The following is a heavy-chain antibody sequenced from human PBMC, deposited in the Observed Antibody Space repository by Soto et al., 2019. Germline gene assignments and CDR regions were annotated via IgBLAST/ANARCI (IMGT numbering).Heavy chain of an antibody. Sequence: PGESLKISCKASGYNFNSHWINWVRQTPGKGLEWMGRIDPSDSYTDYSPSFQGHITISVDHSISTAYLQWNSLKASDTAMYYCERRLGATWFDPWGQVTLVPVSS. CDR2: IDPSDSYT. J-gene: IGHJ5*02. D-gene: IGHD1-26*01. V-gene: IGHV5-10-1*01. CDR3: ERRLGATWFDP. CDR1: GYNFNSHW.